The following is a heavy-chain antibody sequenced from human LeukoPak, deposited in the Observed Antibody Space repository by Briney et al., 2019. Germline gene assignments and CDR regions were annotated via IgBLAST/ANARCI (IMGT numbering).Heavy chain of an antibody. V-gene: IGHV3-23*01. J-gene: IGHJ4*02. CDR1: GFTFSSYG. D-gene: IGHD1-26*01. CDR2: ISGSGGST. Sequence: GGSLRLSCAASGFTFSSYGMSWVRQAPGKGLEWVSAISGSGGSTYYADSVKGRFTISRDNSKNTLYLQMNSLRAEDTAVYYCAKDSYYAYYFDYWGQGTLVTVSS. CDR3: AKDSYYAYYFDY.